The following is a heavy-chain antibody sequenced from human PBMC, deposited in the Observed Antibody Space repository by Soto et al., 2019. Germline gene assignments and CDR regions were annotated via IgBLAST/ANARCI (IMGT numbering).Heavy chain of an antibody. CDR1: GGSFSGYY. D-gene: IGHD3-10*01. CDR2: INHSGST. J-gene: IGHJ6*03. V-gene: IGHV4-34*01. CDR3: ARGAVLLWFGDYYMDV. Sequence: SETLSLTCAVYGGSFSGYYWSWIRQPPGKGLEWIGEINHSGSTNYNPSLKSRVTISVDTSKNQFSLKLSSVTAADTAVYYCARGAVLLWFGDYYMDVWGKGTTVTVSS.